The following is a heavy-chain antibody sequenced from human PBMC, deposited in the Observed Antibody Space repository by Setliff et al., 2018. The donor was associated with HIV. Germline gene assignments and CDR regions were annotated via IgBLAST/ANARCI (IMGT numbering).Heavy chain of an antibody. Sequence: SETLSLTCNVSGVSISSSLYYWSWIRQPAGMRLEWIGHISTSGTTNYNPSLKSRVTISADTSKSQFSLKLTSVTAADTAAYFCARVSTDYVWGSFLSSGPYYFDFWGQGALVTVSS. CDR3: ARVSTDYVWGSFLSSGPYYFDF. CDR2: ISTSGTT. CDR1: GVSISSSLYY. D-gene: IGHD3-16*01. V-gene: IGHV4-61*09. J-gene: IGHJ4*02.